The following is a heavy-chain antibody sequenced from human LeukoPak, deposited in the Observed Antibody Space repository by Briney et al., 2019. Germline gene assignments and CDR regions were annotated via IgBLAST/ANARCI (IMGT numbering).Heavy chain of an antibody. Sequence: ASVKVSCKASGYTFTSYGISWVRQAPGQGLEWMGWISAYNGNTNYAQKLQGRVTMTTDTSTSTAYMELRSLRSDDTAVYYCARDHELYSYGYSPVDYWGQGTLVTVSS. J-gene: IGHJ4*02. CDR2: ISAYNGNT. CDR3: ARDHELYSYGYSPVDY. V-gene: IGHV1-18*01. D-gene: IGHD5-18*01. CDR1: GYTFTSYG.